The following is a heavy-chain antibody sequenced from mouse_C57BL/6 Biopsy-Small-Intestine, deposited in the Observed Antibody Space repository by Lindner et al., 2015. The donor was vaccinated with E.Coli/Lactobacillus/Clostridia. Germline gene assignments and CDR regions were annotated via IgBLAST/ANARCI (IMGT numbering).Heavy chain of an antibody. CDR2: ISGYNGNT. J-gene: IGHJ1*01. CDR3: ARTSGDYAIYYYGMDV. V-gene: IGHV1-81*01. CDR1: GYTFTTYG. D-gene: IGHD1-1*01. Sequence: SVKVSCKASGYTFTTYGISWVRQAPGQGLEWMGWISGYNGNTNYAQRLQGRVTMTTDTSTSTAYMELRSLRSDDTAVYYCARTSGDYAIYYYGMDVWGQGTTVTVSS.